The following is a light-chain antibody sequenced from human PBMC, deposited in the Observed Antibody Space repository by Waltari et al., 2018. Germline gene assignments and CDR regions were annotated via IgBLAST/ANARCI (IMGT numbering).Light chain of an antibody. J-gene: IGLJ2*01. CDR3: CSYAGGRHFEKWI. CDR1: NREIGYYDH. CDR2: DVL. V-gene: IGLV2-8*01. Sequence: QSALTQPPSASGSPGQSVTISCIGSNREIGYYDHVPWYQQHPGTAPKLIIYDVLKRPSGVPDRFSGSKSGNTASLTVSGLQADDEADYFCCSYAGGRHFEKWIFGGGTKLTVL.